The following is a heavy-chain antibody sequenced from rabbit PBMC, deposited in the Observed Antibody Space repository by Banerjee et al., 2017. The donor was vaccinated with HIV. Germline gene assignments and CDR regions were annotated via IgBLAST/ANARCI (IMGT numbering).Heavy chain of an antibody. V-gene: IGHV1S40*01. CDR2: IYAGSSGNT. Sequence: QSLEESGGDLVKPEGSLTLTCTASGFSFSGDYDMCWVRQAPGKGLEWIACIYAGSSGNTYYASWAKGRFTISKTSSTTVTLQMTSLTAADTATYFCAREKYGVPGWAYAWDLWGPGTLVTVS. J-gene: IGHJ4*01. CDR3: AREKYGVPGWAYAWDL. CDR1: GFSFSGDYD. D-gene: IGHD6-1*01.